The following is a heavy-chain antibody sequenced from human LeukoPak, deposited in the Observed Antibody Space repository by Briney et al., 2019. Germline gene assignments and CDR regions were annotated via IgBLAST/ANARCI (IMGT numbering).Heavy chain of an antibody. Sequence: GGSLRLSCAASGFTFSSYGMHWVRQAPGKGLEWVAVISYDGSNKYYADSVKGRFTISRDNSKNTLYLQMNSLRAEDTAVYYCAKDASGPWELRAFAWYFDLWGRGTLVTVSS. CDR2: ISYDGSNK. V-gene: IGHV3-30*18. CDR1: GFTFSSYG. D-gene: IGHD1-26*01. CDR3: AKDASGPWELRAFAWYFDL. J-gene: IGHJ2*01.